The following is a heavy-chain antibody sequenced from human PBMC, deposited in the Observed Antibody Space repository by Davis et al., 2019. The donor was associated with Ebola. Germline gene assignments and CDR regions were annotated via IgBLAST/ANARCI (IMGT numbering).Heavy chain of an antibody. CDR2: INSDGSDT. J-gene: IGHJ6*02. D-gene: IGHD1-14*01. CDR3: ARDRRYCAGRTCRVLLDV. V-gene: IGHV3-74*01. CDR1: GFVFSSYV. Sequence: GESLKISCAASGFVFSSYVMSWVRRAPGKGLVWVSRINSDGSDTDYADSVKGRFTVSRDNAKNTLYLQMNSLRADDTAVYYCARDRRYCAGRTCRVLLDVWGQGTTVSVSS.